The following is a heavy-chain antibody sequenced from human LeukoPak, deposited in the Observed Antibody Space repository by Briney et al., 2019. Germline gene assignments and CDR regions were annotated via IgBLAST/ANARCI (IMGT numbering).Heavy chain of an antibody. CDR3: ARGGSSRPLAH. J-gene: IGHJ4*02. D-gene: IGHD1-1*01. V-gene: IGHV3-48*03. CDR1: GFTISSDE. CDR2: ITCSGSPI. Sequence: GGSLRLPCAASGFTISSDEMNWARQAPGKGLEWLIHITCSGSPIYYTDSVKGRFSISRDTAKNSLYLQMNSLRAEDTAVYYCARGGSSRPLAHWGQGTLVTVSS.